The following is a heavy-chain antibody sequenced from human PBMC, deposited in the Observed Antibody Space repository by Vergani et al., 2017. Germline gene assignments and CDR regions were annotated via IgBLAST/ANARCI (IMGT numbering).Heavy chain of an antibody. J-gene: IGHJ4*02. CDR1: GFTFSSYG. CDR3: ARELTTVVEYYFDY. CDR2: ISYDGSNK. D-gene: IGHD4-23*01. Sequence: QVQLVESGGGVVQPGRSLRLSCAASGFTFSSYGMHWVRQAPGNGLEWVAVISYDGSNKYYADSVKGRFTISRDNSKNTLYLQMNSLRAEDTAVYYCARELTTVVEYYFDYWGQGTLVTVSS. V-gene: IGHV3-30*03.